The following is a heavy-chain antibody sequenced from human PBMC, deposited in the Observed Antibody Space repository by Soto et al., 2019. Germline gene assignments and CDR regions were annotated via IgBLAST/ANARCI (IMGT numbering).Heavy chain of an antibody. J-gene: IGHJ4*02. Sequence: SETLSLTCTVSGGSISSYYWSWTRQPPGKGLEWIGYIYYSGSTNYNPSLKSRVTISVDTSKNQFSLKLSSVTAADTAVYYCARGRQLWFRSTHFDYWGQGTLVTVSS. CDR1: GGSISSYY. D-gene: IGHD5-18*01. CDR3: ARGRQLWFRSTHFDY. CDR2: IYYSGST. V-gene: IGHV4-59*12.